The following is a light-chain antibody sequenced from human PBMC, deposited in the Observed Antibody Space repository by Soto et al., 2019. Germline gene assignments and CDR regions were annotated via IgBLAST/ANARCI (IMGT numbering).Light chain of an antibody. J-gene: IGKJ4*01. Sequence: EIVMTQSPATLSVSPGERATLSCRASQSVSSNLAWYQQTPGQATRLLIYGASTRETGIPAMFICSGAGTECTRTISRLEPEDVEVDYCQQYGSSTGTFGGGTKVDIK. CDR1: QSVSSN. CDR3: QQYGSSTGT. V-gene: IGKV3-15*01. CDR2: GAS.